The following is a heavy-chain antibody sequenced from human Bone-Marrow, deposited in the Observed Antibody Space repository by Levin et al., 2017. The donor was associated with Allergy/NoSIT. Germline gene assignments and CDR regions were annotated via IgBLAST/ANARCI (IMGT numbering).Heavy chain of an antibody. J-gene: IGHJ3*02. Sequence: GGSLRLSCKGSGYSFTSYWISWVRQMPGKGLEWMGRIDPSDSYTNYSPSFQGHVTISADKSISTAYLQWSSLKASDTAMYYCARPLTGWGAFDSWGQGTMVTVSS. V-gene: IGHV5-10-1*01. CDR3: ARPLTGWGAFDS. D-gene: IGHD3-9*01. CDR2: IDPSDSYT. CDR1: GYSFTSYW.